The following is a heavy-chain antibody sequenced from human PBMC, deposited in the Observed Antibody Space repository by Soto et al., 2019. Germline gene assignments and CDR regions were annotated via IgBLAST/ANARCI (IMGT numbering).Heavy chain of an antibody. J-gene: IGHJ5*02. CDR2: ISSSSSTI. Sequence: EVQLVESGGGLVQPGGSLRLSCAASGFTFSSYSMNWVRQAPGKELEWVSYISSSSSTIYYADSVKGRFTISRDNAKNSLYLQMNSLRAEDTAVCYCARLTAIRYWFDPWGQVTLVTVSS. V-gene: IGHV3-48*01. CDR3: ARLTAIRYWFDP. D-gene: IGHD2-21*02. CDR1: GFTFSSYS.